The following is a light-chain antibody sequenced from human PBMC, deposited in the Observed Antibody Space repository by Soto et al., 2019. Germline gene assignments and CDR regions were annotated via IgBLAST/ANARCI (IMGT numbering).Light chain of an antibody. V-gene: IGKV3-15*01. CDR1: HGVSGN. J-gene: IGKJ2*01. CDR3: QQYNNWPPYT. Sequence: EIGMTQSPATLSVSPGERATLSCRASHGVSGNLAWYQQKPGQDPRLLSYGASTRATGIPARFSGSGSGTEFTLTISSLQSEDFAVYYYQQYNNWPPYTFGQGTKLEIK. CDR2: GAS.